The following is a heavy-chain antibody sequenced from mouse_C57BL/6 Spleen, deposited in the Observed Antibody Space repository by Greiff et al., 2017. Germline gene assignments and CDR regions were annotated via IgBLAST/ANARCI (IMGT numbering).Heavy chain of an antibody. CDR2: FYPGSGNI. J-gene: IGHJ2*01. Sequence: QVQLQQSGAELVKPGASVKLSCTASGYTFNEYTIHRVKQRSGQGLEWIGWFYPGSGNIKYNENFQDKATLTADKSSSTVYMELSSLTSEDSAVYFCARHEEGVVAHFGYWGQGTTLTVSS. CDR1: GYTFNEYT. D-gene: IGHD1-1*01. V-gene: IGHV1-62-2*01. CDR3: ARHEEGVVAHFGY.